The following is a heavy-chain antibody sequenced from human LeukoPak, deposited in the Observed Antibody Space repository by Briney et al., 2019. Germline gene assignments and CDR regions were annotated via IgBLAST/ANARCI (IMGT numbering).Heavy chain of an antibody. D-gene: IGHD1-7*01. J-gene: IGHJ4*02. CDR3: ARNYGRTPMGY. CDR2: INHCGST. CDR1: GGSFSGYY. Sequence: SETLSLTCAVYGGSFSGYYWSWIRQPPGKGLEWIGEINHCGSTNYNPSLKSRVTISVDTSKNQFSLKLSSVTAADTAVYYCARNYGRTPMGYWGQGTLVTVSS. V-gene: IGHV4-34*01.